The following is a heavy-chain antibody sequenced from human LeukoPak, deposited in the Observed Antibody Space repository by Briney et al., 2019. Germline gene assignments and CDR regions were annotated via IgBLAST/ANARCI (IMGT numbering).Heavy chain of an antibody. CDR3: ASKCTSCYHNWFDP. CDR2: ISAYNGNT. J-gene: IGHJ5*02. D-gene: IGHD2-2*01. CDR1: GYTFTSYG. V-gene: IGHV1-18*01. Sequence: ASVKVSCKASGYTFTSYGISWVRQAPGQGLEWMGWISAYNGNTDYAQKLQGRVTMTTDTSTSTAYMELRSLRSNDTAVYYCASKCTSCYHNWFDPWGQGTLVTVSS.